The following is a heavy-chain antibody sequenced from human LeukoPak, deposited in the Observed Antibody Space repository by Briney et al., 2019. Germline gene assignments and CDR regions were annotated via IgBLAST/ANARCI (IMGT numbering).Heavy chain of an antibody. CDR3: ARGGALDY. V-gene: IGHV3-30-3*01. Sequence: RSLRLSCAASGFTFSSYAMHWVRQAPGKGLEWVAVISYDGSNKYYADSVKGRFTISRDNSKNTLYLQMNSLRAEDTAVYYCARGGALDYWGQGTLVTVSS. CDR2: ISYDGSNK. CDR1: GFTFSSYA. J-gene: IGHJ4*02.